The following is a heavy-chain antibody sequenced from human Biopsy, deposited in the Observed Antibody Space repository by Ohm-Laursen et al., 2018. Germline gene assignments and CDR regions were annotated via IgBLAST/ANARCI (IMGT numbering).Heavy chain of an antibody. CDR2: LNPVSGSS. D-gene: IGHD1-7*01. CDR3: GRAVRNQLLTDP. Sequence: GASVKVSCKASGGAFTNYAINWVRQAPGQGPEWIGWLNPVSGSSNFGQKFRGRVTVTSDTSISTAYMELSGLTSDDTATYYCGRAVRNQLLTDPWGQGALVTVSS. CDR1: GGAFTNYA. V-gene: IGHV1-8*02. J-gene: IGHJ5*02.